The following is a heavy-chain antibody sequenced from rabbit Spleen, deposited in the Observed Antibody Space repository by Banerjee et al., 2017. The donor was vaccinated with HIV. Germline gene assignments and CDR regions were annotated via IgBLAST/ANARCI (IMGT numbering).Heavy chain of an antibody. V-gene: IGHV1S40*01. J-gene: IGHJ2*01. CDR2: IYTGSSGSA. D-gene: IGHD2-1*01. CDR1: GFSLSNGYD. Sequence: QSLEESGGGLVKPGGTLALTCTASGFSLSNGYDMCWVRQAPGKGLAWIAGIYTGSSGSADSANWAKGRFTISKTSLTTVTLQTTSLTVADTSTYFCARGRADGGADAFDPWGPGTRFTVS. CDR3: ARGRADGGADAFDP.